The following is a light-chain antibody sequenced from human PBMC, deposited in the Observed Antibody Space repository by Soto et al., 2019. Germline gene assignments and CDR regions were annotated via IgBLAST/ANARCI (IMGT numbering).Light chain of an antibody. J-gene: IGLJ2*01. CDR2: EVS. Sequence: QSVLTQPPSASGSPGQSVTISCTGTSSAVGGYNYVSWYQQHPGKAPKRMIYEVSKRPSGVPDRFSGSKSGNTASLTVSGLQAEDEADYYCSSYAGSNIVFGGGTKLTVL. CDR1: SSAVGGYNY. V-gene: IGLV2-8*01. CDR3: SSYAGSNIV.